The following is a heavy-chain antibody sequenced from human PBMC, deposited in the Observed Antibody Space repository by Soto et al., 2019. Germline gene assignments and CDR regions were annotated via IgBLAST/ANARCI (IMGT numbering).Heavy chain of an antibody. CDR1: GGPFLSYP. CDR3: ARTVAVDGKYSYSGMDA. J-gene: IGHJ6*02. V-gene: IGHV1-69*13. CDR2: IIPMFGIV. Sequence: SVQVSCKPSGGPFLSYPMNWLLQAPGQGLEWMGGIIPMFGIVHYAQKFQGRVTITADESTSTAYMELSSLTSDDTAVYYWARTVAVDGKYSYSGMDAWGQGTTVTDAS. D-gene: IGHD6-19*01.